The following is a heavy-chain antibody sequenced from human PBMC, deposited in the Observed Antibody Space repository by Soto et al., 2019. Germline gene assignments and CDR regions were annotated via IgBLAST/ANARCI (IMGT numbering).Heavy chain of an antibody. Sequence: ASVKVSFKASGYTLTGYYIHWVRQAPGQGLEWMGWINPNSGATNYAQKFQGWVTMTTATSISTAYMELSRLRSEDTAVYCCARELSRNSPAYYYCYGMDVWGQGTTVTVSS. CDR3: ARELSRNSPAYYYCYGMDV. J-gene: IGHJ6*02. CDR2: INPNSGAT. D-gene: IGHD2-2*01. CDR1: GYTLTGYY. V-gene: IGHV1-2*04.